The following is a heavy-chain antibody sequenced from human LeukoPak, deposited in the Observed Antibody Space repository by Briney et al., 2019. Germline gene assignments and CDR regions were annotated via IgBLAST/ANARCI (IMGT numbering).Heavy chain of an antibody. Sequence: PGRSLRLSCTASGFTFSSYAMHWVRQAPGKGLEWVAVISYDGSNKYYADSVKGRFTISRDNSKNTLYLQMNSLRAEDTAVCYCARDPYDSSGYYSTGVAYYFDYWGQGTLVTVSS. D-gene: IGHD3-22*01. V-gene: IGHV3-30*04. J-gene: IGHJ4*02. CDR2: ISYDGSNK. CDR1: GFTFSSYA. CDR3: ARDPYDSSGYYSTGVAYYFDY.